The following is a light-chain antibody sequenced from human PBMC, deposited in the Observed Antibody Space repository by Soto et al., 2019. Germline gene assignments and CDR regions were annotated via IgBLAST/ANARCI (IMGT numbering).Light chain of an antibody. Sequence: EIVLTQSPGTLSLSPGERATLSCRASQSVSSSYLAWYQQKPGQAPRLLIYGASSRATGIPDRFSGSGSGTDFTLTLSRLEPDDFAVYYCQQYGSFPWTFGQGTKVEIK. CDR3: QQYGSFPWT. CDR1: QSVSSSY. J-gene: IGKJ1*01. V-gene: IGKV3-20*01. CDR2: GAS.